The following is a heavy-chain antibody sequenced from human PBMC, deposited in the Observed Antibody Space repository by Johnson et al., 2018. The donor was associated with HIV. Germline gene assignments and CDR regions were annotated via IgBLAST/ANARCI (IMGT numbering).Heavy chain of an antibody. CDR1: GFTFSSFA. J-gene: IGHJ3*02. CDR2: ISGSGGNR. V-gene: IGHV3-23*04. Sequence: VQLVESGGGLVQPGGSLRLSCAASGFTFSSFAMTWVRQAPGKGLEWVSGISGSGGNRYYADSVKGRFTISRDNSKNTLYLQMNSLRAEDTAVYYCARREATFDAFDIWGQGTMVTVSS. CDR3: ARREATFDAFDI.